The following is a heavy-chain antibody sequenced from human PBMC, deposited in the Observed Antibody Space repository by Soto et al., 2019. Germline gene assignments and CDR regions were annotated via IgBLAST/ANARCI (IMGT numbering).Heavy chain of an antibody. CDR3: ARVYFKYDY. J-gene: IGHJ4*02. Sequence: DVQLVESGGGLVQPGGSLRLSCVASKFTFSNYWMTWVRQAPGKGLEWVANIKEDGSEKYYVDSVKGRFTISRDNAKNSLYLQMNSLRAEDTAVYYCARVYFKYDYWGQGTLVTVSS. V-gene: IGHV3-7*01. CDR1: KFTFSNYW. CDR2: IKEDGSEK. D-gene: IGHD3-10*01.